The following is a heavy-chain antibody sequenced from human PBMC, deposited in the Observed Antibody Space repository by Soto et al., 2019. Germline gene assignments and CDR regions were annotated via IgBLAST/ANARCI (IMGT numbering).Heavy chain of an antibody. D-gene: IGHD4-17*01. J-gene: IGHJ6*02. V-gene: IGHV3-30*18. CDR1: GFTFSSYG. CDR2: ISYDGSNK. Sequence: GGSLRLSCAASGFTFSSYGMHWVHQAPGKGLEWVAVISYDGSNKYYADSVKGRFTISRDNSKNTLYLQMNSLRAEDTAVYYCAKDRYGDYDYYYGMDVWGQGTTVTVSS. CDR3: AKDRYGDYDYYYGMDV.